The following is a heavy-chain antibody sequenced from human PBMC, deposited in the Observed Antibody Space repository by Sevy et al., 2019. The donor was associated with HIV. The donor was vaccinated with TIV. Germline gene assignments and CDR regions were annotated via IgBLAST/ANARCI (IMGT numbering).Heavy chain of an antibody. CDR3: ERDRMIFGSGPPDY. D-gene: IGHD2-15*01. J-gene: IGHJ4*02. CDR1: GYTFTPYY. Sequence: ASVKVSCKTSGYTFTPYYMHWVRQAPGQGLEWMGWINPNSDGTNYAQKFQGRVTMTSDASISTAYMELSRLRSDDTAVYYCERDRMIFGSGPPDYWGQGTLVTVSS. V-gene: IGHV1-2*02. CDR2: INPNSDGT.